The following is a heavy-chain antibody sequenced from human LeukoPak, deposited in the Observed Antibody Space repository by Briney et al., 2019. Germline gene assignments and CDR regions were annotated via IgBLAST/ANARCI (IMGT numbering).Heavy chain of an antibody. J-gene: IGHJ4*02. D-gene: IGHD6-19*01. Sequence: SETLSLTCTVSAGSLSGYYWTWVRQPPGKGLEWRGHIYYSGSTKYNPSLTSRVTISLDTSKNQFSLVLSSVTAADTAVYYCARSVAVPGTEIDFWGQGTLVTASS. CDR2: IYYSGST. CDR1: AGSLSGYY. CDR3: ARSVAVPGTEIDF. V-gene: IGHV4-59*01.